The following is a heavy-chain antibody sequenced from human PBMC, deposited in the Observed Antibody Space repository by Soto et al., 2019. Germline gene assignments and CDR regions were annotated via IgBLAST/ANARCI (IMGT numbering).Heavy chain of an antibody. D-gene: IGHD4-17*01. V-gene: IGHV3-23*01. CDR2: ITGSGGST. J-gene: IGHJ3*02. CDR1: RFTFSSYA. Sequence: EVQLLESGGGLVPPGGSLRLSCAASRFTFSSYAMTWARQAPGKGLEWVSSITGSGGSTKYADSVKGRFTISRDNSKNTLYLQMDSLRADDTAVYYCATDPNGDYIGAFANWVQGTMVTVSS. CDR3: ATDPNGDYIGAFAN.